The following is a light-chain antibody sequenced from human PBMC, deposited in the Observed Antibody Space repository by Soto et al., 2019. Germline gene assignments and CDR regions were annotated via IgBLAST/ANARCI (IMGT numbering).Light chain of an antibody. Sequence: EIVLTQSPGTLSLSPGERATLSCRASHTISSRYLAWYQQKPGLAPRLLIYDASSRATGIPDRFSGSGSGTDFTLTISRLEPEDFAVYYCQQYGSSPWTFGQGTKVEIK. J-gene: IGKJ1*01. CDR1: HTISSRY. CDR3: QQYGSSPWT. V-gene: IGKV3D-20*01. CDR2: DAS.